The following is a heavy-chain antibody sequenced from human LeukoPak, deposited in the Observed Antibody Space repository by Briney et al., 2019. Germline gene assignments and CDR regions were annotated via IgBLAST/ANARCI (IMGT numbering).Heavy chain of an antibody. V-gene: IGHV3-73*01. CDR1: GFTFSGSA. CDR2: IRSKPNSYAT. D-gene: IGHD2-8*01. J-gene: IGHJ6*02. Sequence: GGSLRLSCAASGFTFSGSAIHWVRQASGKGLEWVGRIRSKPNSYATAYATSVKGRFTFSRDDSKNTAYLQMNSLKTEDTAVYYRAGGLMDYYGMDVWGRGTTVTVSS. CDR3: AGGLMDYYGMDV.